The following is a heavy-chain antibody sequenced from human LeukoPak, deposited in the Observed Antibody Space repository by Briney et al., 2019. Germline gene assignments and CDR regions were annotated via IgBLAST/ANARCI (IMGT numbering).Heavy chain of an antibody. Sequence: GGSLRLSCAASGFIFSSYSMSWVRQAPGRGLEWVSAITGSGGTTLYADSVQGRFTISRDNSDNTLYLQMNTLRPEDTAIYFCAKSIVAWWVTDYWGQGTLATVSS. D-gene: IGHD2-15*01. CDR2: ITGSGGTT. CDR3: AKSIVAWWVTDY. V-gene: IGHV3-23*01. J-gene: IGHJ4*02. CDR1: GFIFSSYS.